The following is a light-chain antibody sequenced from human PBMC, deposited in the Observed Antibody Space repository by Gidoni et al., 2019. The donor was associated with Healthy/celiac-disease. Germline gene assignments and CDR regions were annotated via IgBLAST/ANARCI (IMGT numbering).Light chain of an antibody. V-gene: IGLV3-19*01. J-gene: IGLJ1*01. Sequence: SSELPQDTAVSVALGQTVRITCQGDSLSSYYASWYQQKPGQAPVLVIYGKNNRPSGIPDRFSGSSSGNTASLTITGAQAEDEADYYCNSRDSSGNHYVFGTGTKVTVL. CDR3: NSRDSSGNHYV. CDR2: GKN. CDR1: SLSSYY.